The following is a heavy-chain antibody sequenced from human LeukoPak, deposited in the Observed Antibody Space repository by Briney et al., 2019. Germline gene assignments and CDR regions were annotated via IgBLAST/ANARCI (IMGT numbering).Heavy chain of an antibody. CDR1: GFTFSSYS. CDR3: ARDLDYYDTGAYYDAFDM. V-gene: IGHV3-7*01. J-gene: IGHJ3*02. D-gene: IGHD3-22*01. CDR2: IQQDGREK. Sequence: PGGSPRLSCAASGFTFSSYSMNWVRQAPGTGLEWVANIQQDGREKNYVDSVKGRFTISRDNAKNSLYLEMNSLRAEDAALYYCARDLDYYDTGAYYDAFDMWGQGTMVTVCS.